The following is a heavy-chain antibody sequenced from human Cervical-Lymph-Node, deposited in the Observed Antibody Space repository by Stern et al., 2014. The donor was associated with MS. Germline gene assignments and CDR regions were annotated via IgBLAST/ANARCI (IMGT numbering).Heavy chain of an antibody. CDR2: MNPNIGNT. D-gene: IGHD6-6*01. CDR1: GYTFINYD. CDR3: ARGLVVSSSLWFDP. J-gene: IGHJ5*02. Sequence: QVQLVQSGAEVKKPGASGKVSCKASGYTFINYDINWVRQAPGPGLEWIGWMNPNIGNTGYAQEFQGRVTMTTNTSISTVYMELSSLTSDDTAVYYCARGLVVSSSLWFDPWGQGTLVTVSS. V-gene: IGHV1-8*01.